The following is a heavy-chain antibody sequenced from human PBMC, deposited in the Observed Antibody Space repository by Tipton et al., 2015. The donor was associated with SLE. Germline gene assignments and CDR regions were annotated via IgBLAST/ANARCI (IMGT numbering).Heavy chain of an antibody. CDR2: INPNSGGT. J-gene: IGHJ6*02. CDR1: GYTFTGYY. Sequence: QLVQSGAEVKKPGASVKVSCKASGYTFTGYYMHWVRQAPGQGLEWMGRINPNSGGTNYAQKFQGRVTMTRDTSISTAYMELSSLRPEDTAVYYCARGPPVSVTDGLDVWGQGTTVTVSS. V-gene: IGHV1-2*06. CDR3: ARGPPVSVTDGLDV. D-gene: IGHD4-17*01.